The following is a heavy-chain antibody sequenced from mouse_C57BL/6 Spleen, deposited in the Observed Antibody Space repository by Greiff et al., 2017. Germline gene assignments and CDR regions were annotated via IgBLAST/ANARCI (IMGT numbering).Heavy chain of an antibody. J-gene: IGHJ4*01. CDR2: IWSDGST. CDR3: ARHDDGYPYAMDY. Sequence: QVQLKQSGPGLVAPSQSLSITCTVSGFSLTSYGVHWVRQPPGKGLEWLVVIWSDGSTTYNSALKSRLSISKDNSKSQVFLKMNSLQTDDTAMYYCARHDDGYPYAMDYWGQGTSVTVSS. V-gene: IGHV2-6-1*01. D-gene: IGHD2-3*01. CDR1: GFSLTSYG.